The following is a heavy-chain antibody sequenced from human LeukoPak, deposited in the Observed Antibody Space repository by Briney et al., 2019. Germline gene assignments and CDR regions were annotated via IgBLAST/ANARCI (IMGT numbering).Heavy chain of an antibody. J-gene: IGHJ1*01. CDR3: ARDSGAYCSSTSCLEYFQH. CDR2: IIPIFGTA. D-gene: IGHD2-2*01. V-gene: IGHV1-69*05. CDR1: GGTFSSYA. Sequence: ASVKVSCKASGGTFSSYAISRVRQAPGQGLEWMGGIIPIFGTANYAQKFQGRVTITTDESTSTAYMELSSLRSEDTAVYYCARDSGAYCSSTSCLEYFQHWGQGTLVTVSS.